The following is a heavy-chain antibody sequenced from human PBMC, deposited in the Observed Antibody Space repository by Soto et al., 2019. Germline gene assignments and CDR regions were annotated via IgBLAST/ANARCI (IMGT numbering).Heavy chain of an antibody. J-gene: IGHJ4*02. V-gene: IGHV3-23*01. CDR3: AKWTGRYCSGGRCYLDDPFDY. Sequence: EVHLLESGGDLVQPGGSLRLSCAASGSTFSNYAMSWVRQAPGKGLDWVSGISGSAASTFYADSVKGRFTISRDNSKNTLYLQMNRLRAEDTAVYYCAKWTGRYCSGGRCYLDDPFDYWGPGTLVTVSS. D-gene: IGHD2-15*01. CDR2: ISGSAAST. CDR1: GSTFSNYA.